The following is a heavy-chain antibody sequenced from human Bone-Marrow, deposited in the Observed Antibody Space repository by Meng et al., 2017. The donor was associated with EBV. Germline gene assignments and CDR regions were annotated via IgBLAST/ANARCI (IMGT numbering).Heavy chain of an antibody. J-gene: IGHJ4*02. CDR2: FYYTGTT. V-gene: IGHV4-39*07. CDR3: ARRPWGLHDYFDH. CDR1: GGSISSSNYY. Sequence: QLPLRESGPGLVKPSEGLSLTCNVSGGSISSSNYYWGWIRQPPGKGLEWIGDFYYTGTTYFNPSLKRRLSMSIDTSKNQFSLRLTSVTAADTAVYYCARRPWGLHDYFDHWGQGALVTAPQ. D-gene: IGHD1-26*01.